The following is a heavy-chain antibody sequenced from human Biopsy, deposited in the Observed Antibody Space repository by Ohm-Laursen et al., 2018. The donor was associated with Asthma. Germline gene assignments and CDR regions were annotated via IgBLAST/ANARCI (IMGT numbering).Heavy chain of an antibody. CDR1: GDSFSNYA. V-gene: IGHV1-69*13. D-gene: IGHD3-16*01. CDR2: LIPVLGTP. Sequence: GASVKVSCNASGDSFSNYAISWVRQAPGQGLEWMGGLIPVLGTPDHAQMFEGRVTITADESTSTAYMELSSLSSEDTAVYYCARIKIRIGAGTDRYFDLWGRGTLVTVSS. J-gene: IGHJ2*01. CDR3: ARIKIRIGAGTDRYFDL.